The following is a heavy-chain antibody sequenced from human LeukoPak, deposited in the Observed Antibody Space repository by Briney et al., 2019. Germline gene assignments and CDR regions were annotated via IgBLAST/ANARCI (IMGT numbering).Heavy chain of an antibody. Sequence: SETLFLTCTVSGGSISSYYWSWIRQPPGKGLEWIGYIYYSGSTNYNPSLKSRVTISVDTSKNQFSLKLSSETAADTAVYYCARGGWFGELLDYYGMDVWGQGTTVTVSS. CDR2: IYYSGST. CDR3: ARGGWFGELLDYYGMDV. CDR1: GGSISSYY. V-gene: IGHV4-59*08. D-gene: IGHD3-10*01. J-gene: IGHJ6*02.